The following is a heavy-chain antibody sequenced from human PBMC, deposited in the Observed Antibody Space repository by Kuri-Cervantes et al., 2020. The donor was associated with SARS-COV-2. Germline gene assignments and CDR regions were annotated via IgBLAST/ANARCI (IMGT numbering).Heavy chain of an antibody. V-gene: IGHV3-21*01. CDR1: GFTFNTYN. Sequence: GGSLRLSCTASGFTFNTYNMKWVRQAPGKGLEWVSGIGPSNTYIYYADSVKGRFIISRDNAKSSLYLQMNSLRAEDTAVYYCQAQLTFGGVFAQDDYWGQGTLVTVSS. J-gene: IGHJ4*02. D-gene: IGHD3-16*02. CDR2: IGPSNTYI. CDR3: QAQLTFGGVFAQDDY.